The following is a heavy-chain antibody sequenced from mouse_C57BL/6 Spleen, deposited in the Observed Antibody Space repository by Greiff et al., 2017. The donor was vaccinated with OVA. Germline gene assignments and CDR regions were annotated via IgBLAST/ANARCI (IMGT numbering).Heavy chain of an antibody. D-gene: IGHD1-1*01. J-gene: IGHJ3*01. Sequence: QVQLQQPGAELVRPGSSVKLSCKASGYTFTSYWMHWVKQRPIQGLEWIGNIDPSDSETHYNQKFKDKATLTVDKSSSTAYMQLSSLTSEDSAVYYCARGYGSSNPAYWGQGTLVTVSA. V-gene: IGHV1-52*01. CDR2: IDPSDSET. CDR3: ARGYGSSNPAY. CDR1: GYTFTSYW.